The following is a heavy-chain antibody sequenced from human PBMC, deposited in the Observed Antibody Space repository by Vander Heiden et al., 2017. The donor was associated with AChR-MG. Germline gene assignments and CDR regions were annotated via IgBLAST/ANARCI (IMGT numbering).Heavy chain of an antibody. Sequence: QVQLQESGPGLVKPSEPLSLTCTVPGGSFSSYSCGWIRQPAGKGLEWIGRIYSGGSTNYNPSLKSRVTMSVDTSKNQFSLKLNSVTAADTAVYYCARDAYSRSSLDYFDYWGQGTLVTVSS. CDR1: GGSFSSYS. CDR3: ARDAYSRSSLDYFDY. D-gene: IGHD6-6*01. V-gene: IGHV4-4*07. CDR2: IYSGGST. J-gene: IGHJ4*02.